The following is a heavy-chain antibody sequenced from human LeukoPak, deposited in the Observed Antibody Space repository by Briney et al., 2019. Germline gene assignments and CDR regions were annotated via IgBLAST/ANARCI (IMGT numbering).Heavy chain of an antibody. CDR1: GLTFRSYW. Sequence: GGSLRLSCVVSGLTFRSYWMSWVRQAPGKGLEWVANINQEGSEKYFVDSVKGQFTISRDNAKNSLHLQMNTLRAEDTAVYYCARERDGRFFDYWGQGTLVTVFS. D-gene: IGHD5-24*01. V-gene: IGHV3-7*01. CDR2: INQEGSEK. CDR3: ARERDGRFFDY. J-gene: IGHJ4*02.